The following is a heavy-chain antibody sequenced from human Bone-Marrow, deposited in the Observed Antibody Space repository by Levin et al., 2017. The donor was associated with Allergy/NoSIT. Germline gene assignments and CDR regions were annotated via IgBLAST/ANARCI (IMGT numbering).Heavy chain of an antibody. Sequence: SGGSLRLSCAASGVTFSSYWMSWVRQAPGKGLEWVANIKQDGSEKYYVDSVKGRFTISRDNAKNSLYLQMNSLRAEDPAVYYCSRYYYGSGSYVDYWGQGTLVTVSS. D-gene: IGHD3-10*01. CDR3: SRYYYGSGSYVDY. CDR1: GVTFSSYW. CDR2: IKQDGSEK. J-gene: IGHJ4*02. V-gene: IGHV3-7*04.